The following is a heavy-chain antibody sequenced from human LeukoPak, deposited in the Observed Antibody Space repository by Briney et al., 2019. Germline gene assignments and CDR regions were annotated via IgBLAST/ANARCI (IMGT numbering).Heavy chain of an antibody. Sequence: PSETLSLTCGVSGYSISSGYYWGWIRQPPGKGLQWIGTIYHTGSTYYKPSLKSRVTISVDTSKNQFSLKLSSVTAADTAVYYCASSHYDSSGFDYWGQGTLVTVSS. D-gene: IGHD3-22*01. CDR1: GYSISSGYY. J-gene: IGHJ4*02. CDR2: IYHTGST. V-gene: IGHV4-38-2*01. CDR3: ASSHYDSSGFDY.